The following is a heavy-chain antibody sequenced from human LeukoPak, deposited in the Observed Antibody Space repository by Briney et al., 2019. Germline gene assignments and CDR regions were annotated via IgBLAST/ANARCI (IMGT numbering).Heavy chain of an antibody. CDR2: INQSGST. Sequence: SETLSLTCAVYGGSFSGYYWSWIRPPPGKGLEWIGEINQSGSTNYNPSLKSRVTISVDTSKNQFSLKLSSVTAADTAVYYCARGLRRASITGGVGILDVWGKGTAVTVSS. J-gene: IGHJ6*04. CDR1: GGSFSGYY. D-gene: IGHD1-20*01. CDR3: ARGLRRASITGGVGILDV. V-gene: IGHV4-34*01.